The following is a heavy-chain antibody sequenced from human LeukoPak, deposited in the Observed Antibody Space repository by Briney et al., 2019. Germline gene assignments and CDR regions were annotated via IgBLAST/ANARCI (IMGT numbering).Heavy chain of an antibody. CDR1: GFTFSSYG. V-gene: IGHV3-30*18. D-gene: IGHD6-13*01. CDR2: ISYDGSNK. Sequence: GGSLRLSCAASGFTFSSYGMHWVRQAPGKGLEWVAVISYDGSNKYYADSVKGRFTISRDNSKNTLYLRMNSLRAEDTAVYYCAKVGIAAAGTDYWGQGTLVTVSS. J-gene: IGHJ4*02. CDR3: AKVGIAAAGTDY.